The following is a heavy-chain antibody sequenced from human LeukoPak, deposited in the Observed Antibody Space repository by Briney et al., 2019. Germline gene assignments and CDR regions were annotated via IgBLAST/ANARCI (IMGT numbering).Heavy chain of an antibody. Sequence: SETLSLTCAVYGGSFRGYYWSWIRQPPGKGLEWIGEINHSGSTNYNPSLKSRVTISVDTSKNQFSLKLSSVTAADTAVYYCARGHVLRYFDWFDYWGQGTLVTVSS. CDR2: INHSGST. D-gene: IGHD3-9*01. J-gene: IGHJ4*02. V-gene: IGHV4-34*01. CDR1: GGSFRGYY. CDR3: ARGHVLRYFDWFDY.